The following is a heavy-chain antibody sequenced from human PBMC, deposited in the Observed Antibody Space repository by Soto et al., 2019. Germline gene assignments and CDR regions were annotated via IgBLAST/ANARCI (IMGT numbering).Heavy chain of an antibody. CDR3: THRPSYRSGYDY. Sequence: HITLKESGPTLVKPTQTLTLTCTFSGFLLTTTGVGVAWIRQPPGKALEWLALFYWDDDKRYSPSLKSRLTITKDTSGNQVVLTMTNMDPVDTATYYCTHRPSYRSGYDYWCQGTLVNVSP. D-gene: IGHD3-22*01. V-gene: IGHV2-5*02. J-gene: IGHJ4*02. CDR1: GFLLTTTGVG. CDR2: FYWDDDK.